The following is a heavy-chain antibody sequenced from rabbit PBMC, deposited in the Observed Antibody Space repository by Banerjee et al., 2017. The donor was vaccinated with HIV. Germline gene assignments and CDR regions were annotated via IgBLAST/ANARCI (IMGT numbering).Heavy chain of an antibody. D-gene: IGHD1-1*01. CDR3: ARETTSTYYFHL. Sequence: QEQLEESGGGLVKPEGSLTLTCTASGFSLSSYWICWVRQAPGKGLEWIGCIYAGYGTTYYASWAKGRFTISKTSSTTVTLQMTSLTAADTATYFCARETTSTYYFHLWGPGTLVT. CDR1: GFSLSSYW. J-gene: IGHJ4*01. V-gene: IGHV1S45*01. CDR2: IYAGYGTT.